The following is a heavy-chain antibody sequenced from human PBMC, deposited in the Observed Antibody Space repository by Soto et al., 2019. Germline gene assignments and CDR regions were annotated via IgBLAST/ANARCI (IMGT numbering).Heavy chain of an antibody. J-gene: IGHJ4*02. CDR3: AKVSDDIVVVPAAMVPIDY. D-gene: IGHD2-2*01. V-gene: IGHV3-23*01. CDR1: GFTFTNYA. Sequence: PGGSLRLSCAASGFTFTNYAMSWVRQAPGKGLEWVSTISGSGDKTYYADSVKGRFTISRDNSKNTLYLQMNSLRAEDTAVYYCAKVSDDIVVVPAAMVPIDYWGQGTLVTVSS. CDR2: ISGSGDKT.